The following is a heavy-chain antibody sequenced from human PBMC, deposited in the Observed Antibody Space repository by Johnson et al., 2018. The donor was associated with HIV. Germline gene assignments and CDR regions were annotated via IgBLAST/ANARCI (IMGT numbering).Heavy chain of an antibody. Sequence: QVQLVESGGGVVQPGRSLRLSCAASGFTFSSYAMHWVRQAPGKGLEWVAVISYDGNNKYYADSVKGRFTISRDNSRNTLYLQMNSLRAEDTAVYYCARAPQTYNWNYMMAFDIWGQGTMVTVSS. CDR3: ARAPQTYNWNYMMAFDI. V-gene: IGHV3-30*04. D-gene: IGHD1-7*01. CDR2: ISYDGNNK. J-gene: IGHJ3*02. CDR1: GFTFSSYA.